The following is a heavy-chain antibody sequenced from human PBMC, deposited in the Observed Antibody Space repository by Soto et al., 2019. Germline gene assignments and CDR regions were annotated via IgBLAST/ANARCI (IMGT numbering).Heavy chain of an antibody. CDR3: ASRNSGNDY. CDR1: GGTFSSYT. CDR2: IIPIFYTT. V-gene: IGHV1-69*06. D-gene: IGHD6-19*01. J-gene: IGHJ4*02. Sequence: QVLLVQSGAEVKKPGSSVKVSCKASGGTFSSYTINWVRQAPGQGLEWMGGIIPIFYTTNYAQKFQGRVTITADKSTSTAYMELSSPRSEDTAVYYCASRNSGNDYWGQGTLVTVSS.